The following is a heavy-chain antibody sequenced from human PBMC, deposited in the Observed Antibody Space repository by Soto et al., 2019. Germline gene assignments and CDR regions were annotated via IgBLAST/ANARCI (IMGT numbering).Heavy chain of an antibody. J-gene: IGHJ4*02. CDR3: AKLLKASCATTACYGAFDY. CDR1: GFTFSGYA. V-gene: IGHV3-23*01. D-gene: IGHD2-2*01. CDR2: ITGSGGIT. Sequence: GGSLRLSCRSSGFTFSGYAMSWVRQAPGKGLEWVSGITGSGGITSYADSVRGRFTISRDNSKNTLYLQANSLRADDTAIYYCAKLLKASCATTACYGAFDYWGRGTLVTVSS.